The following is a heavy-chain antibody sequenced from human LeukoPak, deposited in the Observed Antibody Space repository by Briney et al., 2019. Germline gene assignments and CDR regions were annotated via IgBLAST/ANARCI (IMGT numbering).Heavy chain of an antibody. CDR2: IYHSGST. V-gene: IGHV4-38-2*01. D-gene: IGHD3-22*01. CDR3: ARYSDYYDSSGYLHLDY. CDR1: GYSISSGYY. J-gene: IGHJ4*02. Sequence: PSETLSLTCAVSGYSISSGYYWGWIRQPPGKGLEWIGSIYHSGSTYYNPSLKSRVTISLDTSKNQFSLNLSSVTAADTAVYYCARYSDYYDSSGYLHLDYWGQGTLVTVSS.